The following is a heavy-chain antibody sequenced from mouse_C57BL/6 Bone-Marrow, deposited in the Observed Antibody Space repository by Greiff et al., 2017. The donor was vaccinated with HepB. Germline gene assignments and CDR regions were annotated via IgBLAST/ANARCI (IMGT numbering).Heavy chain of an antibody. D-gene: IGHD1-1*01. J-gene: IGHJ1*03. V-gene: IGHV1-81*01. CDR2: IYPRSGNT. CDR3: ARSHYYGSSYVGWYFDV. CDR1: GYTFTSYG. Sequence: QLQQSGAELARPGASVKLSCKASGYTFTSYGISWVKQRTGQGLEWIGEIYPRSGNTYYNEKFKGKATLTADKSSSTAYMELRSLTSEDSAVYFCARSHYYGSSYVGWYFDVWGTGTTVTVSS.